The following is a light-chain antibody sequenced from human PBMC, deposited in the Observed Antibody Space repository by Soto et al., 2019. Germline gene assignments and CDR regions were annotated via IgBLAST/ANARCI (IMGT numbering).Light chain of an antibody. Sequence: HSVLTQPASVSGSPGQSITISCAGTSSDVGTYSYVSWYQQHPGKAPKLMIYDVNNRPSGVSNRFSGSKSGNTASLTISGLQAEDEADYYCTSYTTSTTPYVFGGGNKVTVL. CDR2: DVN. CDR3: TSYTTSTTPYV. V-gene: IGLV2-14*01. J-gene: IGLJ1*01. CDR1: SSDVGTYSY.